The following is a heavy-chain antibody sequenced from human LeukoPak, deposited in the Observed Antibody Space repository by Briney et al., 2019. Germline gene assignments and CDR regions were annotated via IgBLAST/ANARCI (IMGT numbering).Heavy chain of an antibody. V-gene: IGHV3-23*01. D-gene: IGHD6-19*01. Sequence: GGSLRLSCAASGFTFSSYAMSWVRQAPGKGLEWVSAISGSGGSTYYADSVKGRFTISRDNSKNTLYLQMNSLRAEDAAVYYCAKGMSSGWYSGFDYRGQGTLVTVSS. CDR2: ISGSGGST. CDR3: AKGMSSGWYSGFDY. J-gene: IGHJ4*02. CDR1: GFTFSSYA.